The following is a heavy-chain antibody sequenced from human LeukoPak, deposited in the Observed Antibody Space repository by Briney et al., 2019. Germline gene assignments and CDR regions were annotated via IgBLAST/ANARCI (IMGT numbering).Heavy chain of an antibody. CDR2: IIPIFGTA. CDR1: GGTFISYA. D-gene: IGHD1-26*01. V-gene: IGHV1-69*05. Sequence: ASVKVSCKASGGTFISYAISWVRQAPGQGLEWMGRIIPIFGTANYAQKFQGRVTITTDESTSTAYMELSSLRSEDTAVYYCARETWGSYRGGAFDIWGQGTMVTVSS. CDR3: ARETWGSYRGGAFDI. J-gene: IGHJ3*02.